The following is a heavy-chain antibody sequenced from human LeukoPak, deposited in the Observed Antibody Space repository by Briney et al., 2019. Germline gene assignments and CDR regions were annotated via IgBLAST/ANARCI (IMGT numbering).Heavy chain of an antibody. J-gene: IGHJ6*03. CDR1: GYTFTGYY. CDR3: ATNNPIVVVPAAFRDYYYYMDV. V-gene: IGHV1-2*02. D-gene: IGHD2-2*01. CDR2: INPNSGGT. Sequence: ASVKVSCKASGYTFTGYYMHWVRQAPGQGLEWMGWINPNSGGTNYAQKFQGRVTMTRDTSISTAYMELSSLRSEDTAVYYCATNNPIVVVPAAFRDYYYYMDVWGKGTTVTVSS.